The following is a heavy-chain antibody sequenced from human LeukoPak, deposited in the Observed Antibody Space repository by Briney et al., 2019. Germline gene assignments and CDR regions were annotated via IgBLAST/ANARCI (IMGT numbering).Heavy chain of an antibody. J-gene: IGHJ5*02. CDR2: ISDSGGNT. CDR1: GFTFSSYA. Sequence: PGGSLRLSCAASGFTFSSYAMSRVRQAPGKGLEWVSGISDSGGNTYYAGSVKGRFTISRDNSKNMLYLQMNSLRAEDTAVYYCAKKIPTSFDPWGQGTLVTVSS. V-gene: IGHV3-23*01. CDR3: AKKIPTSFDP.